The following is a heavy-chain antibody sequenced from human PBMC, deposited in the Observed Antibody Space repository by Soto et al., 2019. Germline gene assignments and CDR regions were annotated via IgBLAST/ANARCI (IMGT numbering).Heavy chain of an antibody. CDR3: ARDLFAYCGGDCYSAGY. Sequence: SVKVSCKASGGTFSSYAISWVRQAPGQGREWMGGIIPIFGTANYAQKFQGRVTITADESTSTAYMELSSLRSEDTAVYYCARDLFAYCGGDCYSAGYWGQGTLVTVSS. V-gene: IGHV1-69*13. CDR1: GGTFSSYA. D-gene: IGHD2-21*02. CDR2: IIPIFGTA. J-gene: IGHJ4*02.